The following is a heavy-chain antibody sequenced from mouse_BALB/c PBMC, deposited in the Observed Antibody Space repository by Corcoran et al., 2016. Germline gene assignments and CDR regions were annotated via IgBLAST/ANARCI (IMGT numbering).Heavy chain of an antibody. CDR2: INTYTGEP. Sequence: QIQLVPSRPELKTPGATVNVSCKASGYTFTTYGMNWVKQAPGKGLKWMGWINTYTGEPTYADDFKGRFPFSLGTSASTAYLQINNLKTEDTAIYFCAREPRAIDYWGQGTSVTVSS. CDR3: AREPRAIDY. J-gene: IGHJ4*01. CDR1: GYTFTTYG. V-gene: IGHV9-3-1*01.